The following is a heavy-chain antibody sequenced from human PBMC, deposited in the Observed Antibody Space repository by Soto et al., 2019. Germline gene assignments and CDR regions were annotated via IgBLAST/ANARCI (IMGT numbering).Heavy chain of an antibody. CDR1: GFTLGYHY. Sequence: GGSLRLSCAGSGFTLGYHYIDWVRQAPGKGLEWVGRSRDKPQGYSTAYAASVKGRFTTSRDESKNSAYLQMNSLKTEDTAVYYCVRATYFSDSSGYTRCLDYWGQGTLVTVPS. V-gene: IGHV3-72*01. CDR2: SRDKPQGYST. J-gene: IGHJ4*02. D-gene: IGHD3-22*01. CDR3: VRATYFSDSSGYTRCLDY.